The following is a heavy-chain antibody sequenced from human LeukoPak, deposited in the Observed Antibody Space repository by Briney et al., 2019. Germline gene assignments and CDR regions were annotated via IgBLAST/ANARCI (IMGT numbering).Heavy chain of an antibody. J-gene: IGHJ4*02. CDR3: VRYSYYYASGSQFDY. V-gene: IGHV4-31*03. Sequence: SETLSLTCTVSGGSISSGGYYWSWIRQHPGKGLEWIGYIYYSGSTYYNPSLKSRVTISVDTSKNQFSLKLSSVTAADTAVYYCVRYSYYYASGSQFDYWGQRTLVTASS. D-gene: IGHD3-10*01. CDR1: GGSISSGGYY. CDR2: IYYSGST.